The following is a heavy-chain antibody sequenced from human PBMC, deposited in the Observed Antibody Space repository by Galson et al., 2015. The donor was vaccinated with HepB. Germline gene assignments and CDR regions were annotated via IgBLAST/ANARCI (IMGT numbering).Heavy chain of an antibody. V-gene: IGHV3-33*01. CDR3: ARGLTNWYFDL. J-gene: IGHJ2*01. Sequence: SLRLSCAASGLTFSTYAMHWVRQAPGKGLEWVAVIWYDGSKEYYADAVKGRFTISRDTSNNMVFLQMNSLRDEDTAVYYRARGLTNWYFDLWGRGTLVTVSS. CDR1: GLTFSTYA. CDR2: IWYDGSKE.